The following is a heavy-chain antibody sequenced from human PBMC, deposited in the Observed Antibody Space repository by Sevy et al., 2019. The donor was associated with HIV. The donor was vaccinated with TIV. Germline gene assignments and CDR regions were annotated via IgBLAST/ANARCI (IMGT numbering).Heavy chain of an antibody. J-gene: IGHJ4*02. D-gene: IGHD6-19*01. Sequence: SETLSLTCTVSGGSISSYCWSWIRQPPGKGLEWIGYIYYSGSTNYNPSLKSRVTISVDTSKNQFSLKLSSVTAADTAVYYCARDSSGWGFPFDYWGQGTLVTVSS. CDR1: GGSISSYC. CDR3: ARDSSGWGFPFDY. CDR2: IYYSGST. V-gene: IGHV4-59*01.